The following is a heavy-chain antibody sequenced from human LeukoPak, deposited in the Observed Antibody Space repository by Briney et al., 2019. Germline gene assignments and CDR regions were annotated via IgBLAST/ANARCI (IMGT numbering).Heavy chain of an antibody. D-gene: IGHD6-13*01. Sequence: GGSLRLSCAASGFTFSSYAMSWVRQAPGKGLVWVSRLKSDGSSISYADSVKGRFTISRDNAKNTLYLQMNSLRDEDTAVYYCARSAYSGSRFDYWGQGTLVTVSS. CDR1: GFTFSSYA. J-gene: IGHJ4*02. V-gene: IGHV3-74*01. CDR3: ARSAYSGSRFDY. CDR2: LKSDGSSI.